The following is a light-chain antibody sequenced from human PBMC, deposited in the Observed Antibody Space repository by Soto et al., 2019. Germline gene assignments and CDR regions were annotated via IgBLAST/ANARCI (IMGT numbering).Light chain of an antibody. J-gene: IGLJ3*02. CDR1: SSNIGSNT. Sequence: QSVLTQPPSASGTPGQRVTISCSGSSSNIGSNTVNWYQQLPGTAPKLLIYSNNQRPSWVPDRFSGSKSGTSASLAISGLQSDDEADYYCAAWYDSLNGWVFGGGTKLTVL. V-gene: IGLV1-44*01. CDR3: AAWYDSLNGWV. CDR2: SNN.